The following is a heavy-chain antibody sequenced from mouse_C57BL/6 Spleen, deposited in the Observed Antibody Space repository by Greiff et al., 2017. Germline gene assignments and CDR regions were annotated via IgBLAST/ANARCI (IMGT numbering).Heavy chain of an antibody. D-gene: IGHD1-1*01. Sequence: EVKLLESGGGLVKPGGSLKLSCAASGFTFSDYGMHWVRQAPGKGLEWVGYISRGSSTIYYADTVKGRFTISRDNAKNTLFLQMTSLRSEDTAMYYCARGYYGSSFDYWGKGTTLTVSS. J-gene: IGHJ2*01. CDR2: ISRGSSTI. V-gene: IGHV5-17*01. CDR1: GFTFSDYG. CDR3: ARGYYGSSFDY.